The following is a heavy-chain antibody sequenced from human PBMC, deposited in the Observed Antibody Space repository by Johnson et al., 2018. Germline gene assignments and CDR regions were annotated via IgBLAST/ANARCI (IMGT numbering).Heavy chain of an antibody. V-gene: IGHV3-11*04. CDR1: GFTFSDYY. CDR3: GRDPVGQSYYYYYMDV. J-gene: IGHJ6*03. CDR2: ISSSGSTI. D-gene: IGHD2-15*01. Sequence: VQLLESGGGLVKPGGSXRLSCAASGFTFSDYYMSWIRQAPGKGLEWVSYISSSGSTIYYADSVKGRFTISRDNAKNSLYLQMNSLRAEDTAVYYCGRDPVGQSYYYYYMDVWGKGTTVTVSS.